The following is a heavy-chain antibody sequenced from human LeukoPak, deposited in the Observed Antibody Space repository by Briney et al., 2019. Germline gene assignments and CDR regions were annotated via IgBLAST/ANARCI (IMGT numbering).Heavy chain of an antibody. D-gene: IGHD3-10*01. Sequence: GGSLRLSCAASAFTFSSYGMHWVRQAPGKGLEWVAVISFDGSHKYYADSVKGRFTISRDNSKNTLYLQMNSLRAEDTAMYYCARVGAVSNAFDIWGQGTMVTVSS. CDR2: ISFDGSHK. V-gene: IGHV3-30*03. CDR3: ARVGAVSNAFDI. CDR1: AFTFSSYG. J-gene: IGHJ3*02.